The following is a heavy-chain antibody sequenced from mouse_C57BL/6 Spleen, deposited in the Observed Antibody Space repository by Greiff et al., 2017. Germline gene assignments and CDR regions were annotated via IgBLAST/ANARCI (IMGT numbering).Heavy chain of an antibody. Sequence: QVQLQQSGAELVKPGASVKISCKASGYAFSSYWLNWVKQRPGKGLEWIGQIYPGDGDTNYNGKFKGKATLTADKSSSTAYMQLSSLTSEDSAVYFCARKVSHWYFDVWGTGTTVTVSS. J-gene: IGHJ1*03. D-gene: IGHD2-2*01. CDR1: GYAFSSYW. V-gene: IGHV1-80*01. CDR3: ARKVSHWYFDV. CDR2: IYPGDGDT.